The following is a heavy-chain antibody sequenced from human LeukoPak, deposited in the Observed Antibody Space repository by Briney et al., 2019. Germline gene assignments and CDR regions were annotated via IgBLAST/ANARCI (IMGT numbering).Heavy chain of an antibody. D-gene: IGHD1-26*01. Sequence: ASVKVSCKASGYTFTSYDINWVRQATGQGLEWMGWMNPNSGNTGYAQKFQGRVTMTRNTSISTAYMELSSLRSEDTAVYYCARGSEWELSPVNDYWGQGTLVTVSS. J-gene: IGHJ4*02. CDR3: ARGSEWELSPVNDY. V-gene: IGHV1-8*01. CDR1: GYTFTSYD. CDR2: MNPNSGNT.